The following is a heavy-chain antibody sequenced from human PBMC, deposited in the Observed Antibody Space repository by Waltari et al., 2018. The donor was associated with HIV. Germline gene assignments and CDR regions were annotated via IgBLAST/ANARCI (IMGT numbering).Heavy chain of an antibody. D-gene: IGHD3-10*01. V-gene: IGHV4-39*01. CDR1: GGSIGSSSYY. Sequence: QLQLQESGPGLVKPSETLSLTCTVSGGSIGSSSYYWGWIRQPPGKGLEWIGSIYYSGSTYYNPSLKSRVTISVDTSKNQFSLKLSSVTAADTAVYYCARQGGYLNWFDPWGQGTLVTVSS. J-gene: IGHJ5*02. CDR3: ARQGGYLNWFDP. CDR2: IYYSGST.